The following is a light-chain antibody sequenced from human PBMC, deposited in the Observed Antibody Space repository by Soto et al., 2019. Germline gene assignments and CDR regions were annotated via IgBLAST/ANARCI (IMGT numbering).Light chain of an antibody. J-gene: IGKJ1*01. CDR3: QQYNSYPWT. CDR2: DAS. V-gene: IGKV1-5*01. Sequence: DIQMTQSHSTLSASVGDRVTITCRASQSISSWLAWYQQKPGKAPKLLIYDASSLESGVPSRFSGSGSGTEFTLTISSLQPDDFATYYCQQYNSYPWTFGQGPKVEIK. CDR1: QSISSW.